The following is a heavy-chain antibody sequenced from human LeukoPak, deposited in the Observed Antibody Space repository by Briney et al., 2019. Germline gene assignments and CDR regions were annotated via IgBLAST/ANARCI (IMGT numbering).Heavy chain of an antibody. CDR1: GFTVSNNY. Sequence: GGSLRLSCAVFGFTVSNNYMNWVRQAPGKGLEWVSVIYSGGSTYYADSVKGRFTISRDNLKNTLYLQMNSLRGEDTAVYYCAKDPTSYGSGSYFVYWGQGTLVTVSS. V-gene: IGHV3-66*01. CDR2: IYSGGST. D-gene: IGHD3-10*01. CDR3: AKDPTSYGSGSYFVY. J-gene: IGHJ4*02.